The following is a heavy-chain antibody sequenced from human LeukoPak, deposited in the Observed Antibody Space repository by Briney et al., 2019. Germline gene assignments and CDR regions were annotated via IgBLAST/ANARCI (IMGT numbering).Heavy chain of an antibody. Sequence: PGGSLRLSCAASGFTISSFGMHWVRQSPGKGLEWVAVIWYDGSTKVYADSVKGRFTISRDNSRNTLYLQVNSLRAEDTAVYYCARDRYSSMWSVFEYWGQGALVTVSS. CDR3: ARDRYSSMWSVFEY. D-gene: IGHD6-13*01. V-gene: IGHV3-33*01. CDR1: GFTISSFG. J-gene: IGHJ4*02. CDR2: IWYDGSTK.